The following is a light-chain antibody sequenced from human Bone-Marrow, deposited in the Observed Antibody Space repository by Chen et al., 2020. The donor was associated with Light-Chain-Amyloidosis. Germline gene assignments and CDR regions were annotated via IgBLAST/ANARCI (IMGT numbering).Light chain of an antibody. V-gene: IGKV1-39*01. CDR2: AAS. CDR1: QRISNY. J-gene: IGKJ5*01. CDR3: QQSYSMSSIT. Sequence: DIQMTQSPSSLSASVGDRVTITCRARQRISNYLNWYQQKPGKAPKLLIHAASPLQSGVPLRFSGSGSGTDFILTISSVQPEDFAIYYCQQSYSMSSITFGQGTRLEIK.